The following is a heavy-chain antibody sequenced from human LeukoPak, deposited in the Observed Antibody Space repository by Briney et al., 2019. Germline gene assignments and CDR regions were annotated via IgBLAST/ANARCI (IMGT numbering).Heavy chain of an antibody. D-gene: IGHD2-2*01. Sequence: GGSLRLSCAAPGFTFSAFEMKWVRQAPGKGLEWLSYISGSGGTTLYADSVKGRFTISRDNAKNSLYLQMNSLRVEDTAVYYCVRVYCSSTSCSDYFDYWGQGSLVSVSS. CDR3: VRVYCSSTSCSDYFDY. CDR2: ISGSGGTT. CDR1: GFTFSAFE. J-gene: IGHJ4*02. V-gene: IGHV3-48*03.